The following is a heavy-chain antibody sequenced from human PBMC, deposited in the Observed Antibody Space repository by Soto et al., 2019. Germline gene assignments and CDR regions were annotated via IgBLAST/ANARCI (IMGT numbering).Heavy chain of an antibody. Sequence: PGESLKISCKASGYSFTSYWIGWVRQMSGKGLEWMAIVNPADSDTRYSPSFQGQVTVSADKSISTAYLQWGSLKASDTAMYYCVRPDSSGFYSHWGQGTPVTVSS. J-gene: IGHJ4*02. V-gene: IGHV5-51*01. CDR1: GYSFTSYW. CDR2: VNPADSDT. D-gene: IGHD3-22*01. CDR3: VRPDSSGFYSH.